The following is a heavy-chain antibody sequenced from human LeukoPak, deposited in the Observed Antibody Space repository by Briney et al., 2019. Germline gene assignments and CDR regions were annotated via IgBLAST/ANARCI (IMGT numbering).Heavy chain of an antibody. V-gene: IGHV3-43*02. Sequence: PGGSLRLSCAASGFAFADYAMHWVRQIPGKGLECVAHIHADGGRTFYADSVKGRFTVSRDNAKNSLFLQMDSLTSDDTAFYYCSTWAFHHGLDVWGQGATVIVSS. CDR1: GFAFADYA. CDR3: STWAFHHGLDV. CDR2: IHADGGRT. J-gene: IGHJ6*02. D-gene: IGHD1-26*01.